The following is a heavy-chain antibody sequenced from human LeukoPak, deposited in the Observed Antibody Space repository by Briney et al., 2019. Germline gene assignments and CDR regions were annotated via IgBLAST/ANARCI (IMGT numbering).Heavy chain of an antibody. J-gene: IGHJ5*02. CDR1: GFTVSSNY. CDR3: ARQGGIQPNWFDP. Sequence: GESLRLSCAASGFTVSSNYMSWVRQAPGKGLEWVSVIYSGGSTYYADSVKGRFTISRDNSKNTLYLQMNSLRAEDTAVYYCARQGGIQPNWFDPWGQGTLVTVSS. V-gene: IGHV3-66*04. D-gene: IGHD3-16*01. CDR2: IYSGGST.